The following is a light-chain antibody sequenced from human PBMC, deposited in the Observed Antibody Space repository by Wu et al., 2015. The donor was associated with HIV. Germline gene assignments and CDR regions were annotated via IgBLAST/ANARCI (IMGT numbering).Light chain of an antibody. Sequence: QMTQSPSTMSASVGDSVTITCRASQDINLYLAWFQQTPGQVPRRLIHSASTLESGVPSRFSGRGSRTVFALTISGLRPEDFGTYYCLQYDSLPYTFGPGTKLEI. CDR2: SAS. CDR1: QDINLY. J-gene: IGKJ2*01. V-gene: IGKV1-17*03. CDR3: LQYDSLPYT.